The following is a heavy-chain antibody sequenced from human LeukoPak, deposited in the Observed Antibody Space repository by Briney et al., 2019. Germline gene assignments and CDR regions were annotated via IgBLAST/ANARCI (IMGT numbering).Heavy chain of an antibody. Sequence: GGSLRLSCAASGFTFSSYAMSWVRQAPGKGLEWVSAISGSGGSTYYADSVKGRFTISRDNFKNTLYLQMNSLRVEDTAVYYCVKGGYCSGGSCYYALIDYWGQGALVTVSS. CDR2: ISGSGGST. CDR1: GFTFSSYA. V-gene: IGHV3-23*01. CDR3: VKGGYCSGGSCYYALIDY. D-gene: IGHD2-15*01. J-gene: IGHJ4*02.